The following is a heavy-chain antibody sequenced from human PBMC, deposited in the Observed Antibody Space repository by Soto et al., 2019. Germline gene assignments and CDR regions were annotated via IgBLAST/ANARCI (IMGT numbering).Heavy chain of an antibody. V-gene: IGHV3-7*01. J-gene: IGHJ3*02. D-gene: IGHD3-3*01. CDR2: IKPDGSGK. CDR1: GFILSSYW. Sequence: EVQLVESGGDFVQPGGSLRLSWVSSGFILSSYWMSWVRQAPGKGLEWVANIKPDGSGKYYVDSVKGRFTISRDNAKNSLYLQMNSLRAEDTAVYYCASNIFYDFCSGYYAFDIWGRGTMVTVSS. CDR3: ASNIFYDFCSGYYAFDI.